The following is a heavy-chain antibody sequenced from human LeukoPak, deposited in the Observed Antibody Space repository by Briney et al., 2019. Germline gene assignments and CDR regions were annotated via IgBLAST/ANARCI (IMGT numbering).Heavy chain of an antibody. V-gene: IGHV4-38-2*02. CDR3: ARVITSGYYFFDY. J-gene: IGHJ4*02. Sequence: SETLSLTCTVSGHSISSAYYWGWIRQPPGKGLEWIGNMYHSANTYYNPSLKSRVTISVDTSKNQFSLKLTTVTAADTAVYYCARVITSGYYFFDYWGQGTLVTVSS. D-gene: IGHD5-12*01. CDR2: MYHSANT. CDR1: GHSISSAYY.